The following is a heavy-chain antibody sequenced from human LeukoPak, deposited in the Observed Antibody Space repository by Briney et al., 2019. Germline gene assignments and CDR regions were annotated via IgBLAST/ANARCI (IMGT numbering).Heavy chain of an antibody. CDR3: ARRGETYYDFPT. CDR1: GYTFTSNY. CDR2: INPNSGGT. D-gene: IGHD3-3*01. J-gene: IGHJ5*02. Sequence: ASVKVSCKAFGYTFTSNYMHWVRQAPGQGLEWMGWINPNSGGTNYAQKFQGRVTMTRDTSISTAYMELSRLRSDDTAVYYCARRGETYYDFPTWGQGTLVTVSS. V-gene: IGHV1-2*02.